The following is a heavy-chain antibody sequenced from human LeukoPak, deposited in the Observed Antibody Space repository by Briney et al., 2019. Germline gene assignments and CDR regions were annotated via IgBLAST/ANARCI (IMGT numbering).Heavy chain of an antibody. Sequence: PGGSLRPSCAASGFTFSSYGMHWVRQAPGKGLEWVSYISSSSSTIYYADSVKGRFTISRDNAKNSLYLQMNSLRAEDTAVYYCAREQYYYGSGSYYPPPADYWGQGTLVTVSS. CDR2: ISSSSSTI. CDR1: GFTFSSYG. J-gene: IGHJ4*02. D-gene: IGHD3-10*01. CDR3: AREQYYYGSGSYYPPPADY. V-gene: IGHV3-48*04.